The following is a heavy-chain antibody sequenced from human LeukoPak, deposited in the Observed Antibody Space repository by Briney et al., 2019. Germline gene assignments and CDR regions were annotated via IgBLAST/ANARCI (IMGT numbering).Heavy chain of an antibody. J-gene: IGHJ5*02. CDR2: MNPNSGNT. Sequence: ASVKVSCKASGYTFTSYDINWVRQATGQGLEWMGWMNPNSGNTGYAQKFQGRVTMTRDTSTSTVYMELSSLRSEDTAVYYCARLRDFWSGYDNWFDPWGQGTLVTVSS. CDR1: GYTFTSYD. CDR3: ARLRDFWSGYDNWFDP. D-gene: IGHD3-3*01. V-gene: IGHV1-8*01.